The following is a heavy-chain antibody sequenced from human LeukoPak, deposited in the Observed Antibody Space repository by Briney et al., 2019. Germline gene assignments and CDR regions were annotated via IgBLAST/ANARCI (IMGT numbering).Heavy chain of an antibody. V-gene: IGHV3-33*01. Sequence: GGSLRLSCAASGFTFSSYGMHWVRQAPGKGLEWVAVIWYDGSNKYYADSVKGRFTISRDNSKNTLYLQMNSLRAEDTAVYYCARDGPPAAAVDYWGQGTLVTVSS. CDR3: ARDGPPAAAVDY. CDR2: IWYDGSNK. CDR1: GFTFSSYG. J-gene: IGHJ4*02. D-gene: IGHD6-13*01.